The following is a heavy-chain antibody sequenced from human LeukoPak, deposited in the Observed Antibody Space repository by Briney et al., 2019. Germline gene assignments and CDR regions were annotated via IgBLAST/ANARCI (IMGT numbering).Heavy chain of an antibody. V-gene: IGHV3-21*04. CDR3: VRGEEIVVVTAIGY. Sequence: PGGSLRLSCAASGFTFSSYSMNWVRQAPGKGLEWVSCISISSSYIYYADSVKGRFTISRDNAKNSLYLEMNSLRAEDTAVYYCVRGEEIVVVTAIGYWGQGTLVTVSS. J-gene: IGHJ4*02. D-gene: IGHD2-21*02. CDR2: ISISSSYI. CDR1: GFTFSSYS.